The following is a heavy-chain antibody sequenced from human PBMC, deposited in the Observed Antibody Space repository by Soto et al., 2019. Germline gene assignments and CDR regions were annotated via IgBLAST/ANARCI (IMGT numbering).Heavy chain of an antibody. Sequence: GGSLRLSCAASGFTFSSYSMNWVRQAPGKGLEWVSSISSSSSYIYYADSVRGRFTISRDNAKNSLYLQMNSLRAEDTAVYYCATSHGYYDFWSGYWSYYYYYMDVWGKETTVTVSS. CDR1: GFTFSSYS. CDR3: ATSHGYYDFWSGYWSYYYYYMDV. V-gene: IGHV3-21*01. CDR2: ISSSSSYI. D-gene: IGHD3-3*01. J-gene: IGHJ6*03.